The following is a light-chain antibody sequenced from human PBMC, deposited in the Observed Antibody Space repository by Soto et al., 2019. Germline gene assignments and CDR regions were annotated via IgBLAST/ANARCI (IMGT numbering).Light chain of an antibody. CDR3: QQYATSPGT. V-gene: IGKV3-20*01. J-gene: IGKJ1*01. CDR1: QSISSTH. Sequence: EIVLTPSPDTLSLSPVERATLSCRASQSISSTHLVWYQQKPGQAPSLLIFGASSRATGIPDRFSGSGSGTDFTLTISGLEPEDFAVYYCQQYATSPGTFGQGTKVDIK. CDR2: GAS.